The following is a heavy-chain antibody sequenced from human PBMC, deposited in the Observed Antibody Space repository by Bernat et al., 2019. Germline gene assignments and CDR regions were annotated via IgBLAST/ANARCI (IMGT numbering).Heavy chain of an antibody. Sequence: QVQLVESGGGVVQPGRSLRLSCAASVFTFSIYGIHWVRQAPGTGLAWVAVIWYDGSNKYYADSVKSRFTISRDNSKNTLYLQMNSQRAEETAVYDCASSVFDYYDSMSEPNFDYWGQGTLVTVSS. CDR3: ASSVFDYYDSMSEPNFDY. V-gene: IGHV3-33*01. CDR1: VFTFSIYG. J-gene: IGHJ4*02. CDR2: IWYDGSNK. D-gene: IGHD3-22*01.